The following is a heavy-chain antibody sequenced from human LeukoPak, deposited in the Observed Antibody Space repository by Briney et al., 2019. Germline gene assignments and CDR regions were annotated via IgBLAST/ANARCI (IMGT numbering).Heavy chain of an antibody. V-gene: IGHV4-34*01. CDR2: INHSGST. J-gene: IGHJ3*02. CDR3: ARGRKSSSWYGGGAFDI. D-gene: IGHD6-13*01. CDR1: GGSISSYY. Sequence: SETLSLTCTVSGGSISSYYWSWIRQPAGTALEWIGEINHSGSTNYNPSLKSRVTISVDTSKNQFSLKLSSVTAADTAVYYCARGRKSSSWYGGGAFDIWGQGTMVTVSS.